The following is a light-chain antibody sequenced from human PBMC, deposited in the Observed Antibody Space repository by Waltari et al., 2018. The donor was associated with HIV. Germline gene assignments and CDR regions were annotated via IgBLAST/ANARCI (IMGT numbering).Light chain of an antibody. CDR3: MQGTQWLT. J-gene: IGKJ4*01. V-gene: IGKV2-30*01. CDR1: QSLVYSDGNTY. Sequence: DVVMTQSPLSLPVTLGQPASISCRSSQSLVYSDGNTYLSWFQQRPGQSPRRLIYKVSNRDSGVPDRFSGSGSGTDFKLKISRVEAEDVGVYYGMQGTQWLTFGGGTKVEIK. CDR2: KVS.